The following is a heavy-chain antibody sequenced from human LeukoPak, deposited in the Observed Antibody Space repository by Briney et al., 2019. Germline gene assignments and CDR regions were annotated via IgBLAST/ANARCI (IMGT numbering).Heavy chain of an antibody. V-gene: IGHV4-34*01. CDR3: ARGRYSSGWYIACWFDP. CDR2: INHSGST. Sequence: SETLSLTCAVYGGSFSGYYWSWIRQPPGKGLEWIGEINHSGSTNYNPSLKSRVTISVETSKNQFSLKLSSVTAADTAVYYCARGRYSSGWYIACWFDPWGQGTLVTVSS. CDR1: GGSFSGYY. J-gene: IGHJ5*02. D-gene: IGHD6-19*01.